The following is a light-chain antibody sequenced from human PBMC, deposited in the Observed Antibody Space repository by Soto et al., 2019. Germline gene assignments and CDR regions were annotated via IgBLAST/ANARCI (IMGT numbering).Light chain of an antibody. CDR1: ISNIGSNT. CDR2: SNN. J-gene: IGLJ2*01. V-gene: IGLV1-44*01. Sequence: QSVLTQPPSASGTPGQRVTISCSGSISNIGSNTVNWYQQLPGTAPKLLIYSNNQRPSGVPDRFSGSKSGTSASLAISGLQSEDEADYYCTAWDDSLTGVVFGGGTKLSVL. CDR3: TAWDDSLTGVV.